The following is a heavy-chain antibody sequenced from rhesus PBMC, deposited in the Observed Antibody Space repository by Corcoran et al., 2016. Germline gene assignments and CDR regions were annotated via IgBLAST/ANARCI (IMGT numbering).Heavy chain of an antibody. D-gene: IGHD2-39*01. CDR1: GYSFNNYW. CDR3: ARGRTLGFDY. Sequence: EVQLVQSGAEVKRPGESLKISCKTSGYSFNNYWISWVRQMSGKGLEWMGAIGPSKSAARYSPSFQGQVTISADKSITTAYLQWSSLKASDTATYYCARGRTLGFDYWGQGVLVTVAS. CDR2: IGPSKSAA. V-gene: IGHV5-20*02. J-gene: IGHJ4*01.